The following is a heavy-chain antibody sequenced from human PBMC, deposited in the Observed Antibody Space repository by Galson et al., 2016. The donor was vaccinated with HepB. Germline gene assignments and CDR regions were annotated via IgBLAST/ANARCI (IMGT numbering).Heavy chain of an antibody. V-gene: IGHV1-2*06. Sequence: SVKVSCKASGYSFSTYYIHWVRQAPGQGLEWMGRINPNSGDTHYGQKFQGRVTITRDTSITTVYMEVRRLRSDDTATYYCARDAVGFDSWGQGTLVTVSS. D-gene: IGHD1-26*01. CDR2: INPNSGDT. CDR3: ARDAVGFDS. J-gene: IGHJ4*02. CDR1: GYSFSTYY.